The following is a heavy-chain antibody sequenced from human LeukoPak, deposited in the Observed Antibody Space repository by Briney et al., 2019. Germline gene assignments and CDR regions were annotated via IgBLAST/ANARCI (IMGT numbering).Heavy chain of an antibody. Sequence: ASVKVSCKASGYTFTSYAMHWVRQAPGQRLEWMGWINAGNGNTKYSQKFQGRVTITRDTSASTACMELSSLRSEDTAVYYCARDRGIAAAGKYNWFDPWGQGTLVTVSS. J-gene: IGHJ5*02. CDR2: INAGNGNT. CDR1: GYTFTSYA. V-gene: IGHV1-3*01. D-gene: IGHD6-13*01. CDR3: ARDRGIAAAGKYNWFDP.